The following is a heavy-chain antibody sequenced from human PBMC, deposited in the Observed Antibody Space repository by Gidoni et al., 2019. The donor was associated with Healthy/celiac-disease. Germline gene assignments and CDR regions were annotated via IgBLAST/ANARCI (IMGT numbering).Heavy chain of an antibody. CDR3: ARQAQLVATGDWFDP. J-gene: IGHJ5*02. CDR2: IYYSGST. V-gene: IGHV4-31*03. D-gene: IGHD5-12*01. CDR1: GGSISRGGYY. Sequence: QVQLQESGPGLVKPSQTLSLTCTVSGGSISRGGYYWSWIRQHPGKGLEWIGYIYYSGSTYYNPSLKSRVTISVDTSKNQFSLKLSSVTAADTAVYYCARQAQLVATGDWFDPWGQGTLVTVSS.